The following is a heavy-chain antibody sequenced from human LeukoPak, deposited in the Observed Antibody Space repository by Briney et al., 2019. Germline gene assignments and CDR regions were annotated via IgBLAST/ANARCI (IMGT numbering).Heavy chain of an antibody. J-gene: IGHJ4*02. CDR3: ARFGPPNCSGGSCLFDY. D-gene: IGHD2-15*01. Sequence: SETLSLTCTVSGGSISSGGYSWSWIRQHPGKGLEWIGYIYYSGTTYYNPSLRSRVTISVDTSKNQFSLRLSSVTAAVTAVYYCARFGPPNCSGGSCLFDYWGQGTLVTVSS. CDR1: GGSISSGGYS. V-gene: IGHV4-31*03. CDR2: IYYSGTT.